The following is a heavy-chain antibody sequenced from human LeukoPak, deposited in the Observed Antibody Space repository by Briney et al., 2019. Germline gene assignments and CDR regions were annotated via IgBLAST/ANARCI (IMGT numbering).Heavy chain of an antibody. D-gene: IGHD3-10*01. CDR2: IYSNGIT. J-gene: IGHJ3*02. Sequence: SETLSLTCTVSGGSISTTAHYWGWIRQPPGKGLEWIASIYSNGITYYSSSLKSRVTTFLDTSKNQFSLKLSFVTAADTAMYYCARSDYHNSGSHTVFDAFDIWGQGTRVTVSS. CDR3: ARSDYHNSGSHTVFDAFDI. CDR1: GGSISTTAHY. V-gene: IGHV4-39*07.